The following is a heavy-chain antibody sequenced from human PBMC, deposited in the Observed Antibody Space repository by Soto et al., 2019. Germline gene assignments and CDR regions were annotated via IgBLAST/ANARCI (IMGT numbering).Heavy chain of an antibody. Sequence: GGSLRLSCAASGFTFSSYWMSWVRQAPGKGLEWVANIKQDGSEKYYVDSVKGRFTISRDNAKNSLYLQMNSLRAEDTAVYYCITMVRGVINFDYWGQGTLVTVSS. CDR3: ITMVRGVINFDY. CDR1: GFTFSSYW. D-gene: IGHD3-10*01. CDR2: IKQDGSEK. V-gene: IGHV3-7*01. J-gene: IGHJ4*02.